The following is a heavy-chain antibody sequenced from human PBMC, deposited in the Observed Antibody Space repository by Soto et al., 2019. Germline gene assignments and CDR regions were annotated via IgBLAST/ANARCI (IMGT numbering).Heavy chain of an antibody. D-gene: IGHD2-15*01. CDR2: IIPLYGTT. Sequence: QVQLVQSGAEVKKPGSSVRVSCEASGDTFRSYAISWVRQAPGQGLEWLGGIIPLYGTTNYAQKFQDRVTITADGSTTTAYMDLSSLRSEDTAVYYCARDLGGCSAGSCRYNWFDLWGQGTLVTVSS. J-gene: IGHJ5*02. CDR3: ARDLGGCSAGSCRYNWFDL. CDR1: GDTFRSYA. V-gene: IGHV1-69*01.